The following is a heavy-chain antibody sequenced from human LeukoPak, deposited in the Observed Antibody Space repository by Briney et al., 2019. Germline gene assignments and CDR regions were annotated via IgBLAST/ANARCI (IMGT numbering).Heavy chain of an antibody. Sequence: PGGSLRLSCAASGFTFSTYEMNWVRQAPGKGLEWVSVISGGGGSTYYADSVKGRFTISRDNSKNTLYLQMNSLRAEDTAVYYCAKDHPEGGYGEYWGQGTLVTVSS. CDR1: GFTFSTYE. V-gene: IGHV3-23*01. D-gene: IGHD5-12*01. J-gene: IGHJ4*02. CDR3: AKDHPEGGYGEY. CDR2: ISGGGGST.